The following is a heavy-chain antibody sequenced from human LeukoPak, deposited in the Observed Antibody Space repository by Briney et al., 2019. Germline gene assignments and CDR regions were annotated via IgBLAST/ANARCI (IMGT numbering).Heavy chain of an antibody. CDR2: ISSSSSYI. CDR3: ARAAFYYDSSDYNY. J-gene: IGHJ4*02. D-gene: IGHD3-22*01. Sequence: GGSLRLSCAASGFTFSSYSMNWVRQAPGKGLEWVSSISSSSSYIYYADSVKGRFTISRDNAKNSLYLQMNSLRAEDTAVYYCARAAFYYDSSDYNYWGQGTLVTVSS. V-gene: IGHV3-21*01. CDR1: GFTFSSYS.